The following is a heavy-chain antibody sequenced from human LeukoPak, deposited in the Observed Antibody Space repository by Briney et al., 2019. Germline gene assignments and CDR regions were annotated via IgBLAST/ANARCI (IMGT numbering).Heavy chain of an antibody. CDR1: GYTFTGYY. D-gene: IGHD5-18*01. J-gene: IGHJ3*02. Sequence: ASVKVSCKASGYTFTGYYMHWVRQAPGQGLEWMGWINPNSGGTNYAQKFQGRVTMTRDTSISTAYMELSRLRSDDTAVYYCARSRGYSFLGAFDIWGQGTMVTVSS. V-gene: IGHV1-2*02. CDR3: ARSRGYSFLGAFDI. CDR2: INPNSGGT.